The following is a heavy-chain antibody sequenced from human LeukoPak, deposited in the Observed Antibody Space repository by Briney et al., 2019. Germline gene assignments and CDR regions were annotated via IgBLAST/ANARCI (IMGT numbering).Heavy chain of an antibody. CDR2: ISSSGSTI. CDR3: AKDPGSSWYLSLDY. D-gene: IGHD6-13*01. CDR1: GFTFSSYE. J-gene: IGHJ4*02. Sequence: GGSLRLSCAASGFTFSSYEMNWVRQAPGKGLEWVSYISSSGSTIYYADSVKGRFTISRDNAKNSLYLQMNSLRAEDTAVYYCAKDPGSSWYLSLDYWGQGTLVTVSS. V-gene: IGHV3-48*03.